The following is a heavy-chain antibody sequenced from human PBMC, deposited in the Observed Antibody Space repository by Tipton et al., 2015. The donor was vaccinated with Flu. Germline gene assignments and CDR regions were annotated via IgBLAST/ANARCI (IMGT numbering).Heavy chain of an antibody. Sequence: TLSLTCTVFGYSIRSSNYYWGWIRQPPGKGLEWIGSIFHSGNTYLNPSLKSRVTISIDASKNQFSLKLSSVTAADTAVYYCARRDYSNYVSEPKNWFDPWGQGALVTVSS. V-gene: IGHV4-38-2*02. J-gene: IGHJ5*02. D-gene: IGHD4-11*01. CDR1: GYSIRSSNYY. CDR2: IFHSGNT. CDR3: ARRDYSNYVSEPKNWFDP.